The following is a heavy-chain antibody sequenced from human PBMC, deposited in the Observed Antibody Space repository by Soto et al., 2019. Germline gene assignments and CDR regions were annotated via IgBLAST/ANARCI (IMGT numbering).Heavy chain of an antibody. Sequence: QVQLVQSGAEVKKPGASVNVSCTASGYTFTSYGFNWVRQAPGQGLEWMGWISAYNGNTNYAQKRQXXVTMTTDTSTSTAYMELRSLRSDDTAVYYCARDRGSYALDYWGQGTLVTVSS. CDR3: ARDRGSYALDY. CDR1: GYTFTSYG. V-gene: IGHV1-18*01. J-gene: IGHJ4*02. D-gene: IGHD1-26*01. CDR2: ISAYNGNT.